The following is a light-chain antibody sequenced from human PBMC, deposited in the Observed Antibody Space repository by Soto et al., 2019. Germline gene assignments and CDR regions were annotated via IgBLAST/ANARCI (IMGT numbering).Light chain of an antibody. V-gene: IGKV3-20*01. J-gene: IGKJ3*01. CDR3: QHYGNEGT. CDR2: GAS. Sequence: EIVLTQSLGTMSLSPGERATLSCRASQSISSSHLAWYQQKPDQTPRLLIYGASNRATGIPDRFSGSGSGTDFTLTISRLEPEDFAVYYCQHYGNEGTFGPGTQVDLK. CDR1: QSISSSH.